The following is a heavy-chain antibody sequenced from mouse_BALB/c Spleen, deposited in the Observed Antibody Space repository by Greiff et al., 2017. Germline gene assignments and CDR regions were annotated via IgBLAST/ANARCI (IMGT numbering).Heavy chain of an antibody. Sequence: EVKLVESGGGLVKPGGSLKLSCAASGFTFSDYYMYWVRQTPEKRLVWVATISDGGSYTYYPDSVKGRFTISRDNAKNNLYLQMSSLKSEDTAMYYCARDSSFDYWGQGTTLTVSS. CDR1: GFTFSDYY. CDR2: ISDGGSYT. D-gene: IGHD3-1*01. V-gene: IGHV5-4*02. J-gene: IGHJ2*01. CDR3: ARDSSFDY.